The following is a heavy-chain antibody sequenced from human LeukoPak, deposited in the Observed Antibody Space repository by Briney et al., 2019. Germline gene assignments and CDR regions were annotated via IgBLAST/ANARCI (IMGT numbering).Heavy chain of an antibody. CDR3: ARGLGRSGYYRKGNWFDA. J-gene: IGHJ5*02. V-gene: IGHV4-34*01. CDR1: GGSFSGYY. Sequence: PSETLSLTCAVYGGSFSGYYWSWIRQPPGKGLEWIGEINHSGSTNYNPSLKSRVTISVDTSKNQFSLKLSSVTAADTAVYYCARGLGRSGYYRKGNWFDAWGQGTLVTVSS. CDR2: INHSGST. D-gene: IGHD3-3*01.